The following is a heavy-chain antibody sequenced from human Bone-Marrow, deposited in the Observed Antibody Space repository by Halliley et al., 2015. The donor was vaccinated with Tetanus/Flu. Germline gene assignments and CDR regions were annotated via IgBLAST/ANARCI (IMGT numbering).Heavy chain of an antibody. CDR1: GYRFNDYG. D-gene: IGHD3-16*01. V-gene: IGHV1-18*01. J-gene: IGHJ4*02. CDR3: ARGQAGGPFGASDY. Sequence: QLVQSGAEVKKPGASMKVSCKASGYRFNDYGITWMRQAPGQGPEWMGWISAYNGNTKYSERLQGRLIMTTDTSTSTAYMELRSLRSDDTAVYYCARGQAGGPFGASDYWGQGTLVTVSS. CDR2: ISAYNGNT.